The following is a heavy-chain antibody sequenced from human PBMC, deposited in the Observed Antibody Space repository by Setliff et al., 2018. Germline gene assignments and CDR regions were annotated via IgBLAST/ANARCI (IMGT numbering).Heavy chain of an antibody. J-gene: IGHJ4*02. CDR2: IFPADSDT. CDR1: GYRFSSYW. CDR3: ARVGTAGGYYFDF. D-gene: IGHD2-15*01. V-gene: IGHV5-51*01. Sequence: PGESLKISCKGSGYRFSSYWIGWVRQMPGKGLEWIGIIFPADSDTRYSPSFQGQVTISADKSISTAYVQWRSLKASDTAMCYCARVGTAGGYYFDFWGQGALVTVSS.